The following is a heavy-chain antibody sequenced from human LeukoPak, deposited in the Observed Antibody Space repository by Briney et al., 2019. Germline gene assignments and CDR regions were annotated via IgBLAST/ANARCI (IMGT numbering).Heavy chain of an antibody. D-gene: IGHD3-10*01. CDR2: IRSEAYGETT. CDR1: GFIFGEHA. Sequence: PGRSLRLSSLGSGFIFGEHAISWVRQAPGTALEWVGFIRSEAYGETTEYAASVSGRFIISRDNTRGIAYLQMNNLKIEDTAVYYCARGPVLLWIHNGMDVWGPGTTVTVSS. V-gene: IGHV3-49*04. CDR3: ARGPVLLWIHNGMDV. J-gene: IGHJ6*02.